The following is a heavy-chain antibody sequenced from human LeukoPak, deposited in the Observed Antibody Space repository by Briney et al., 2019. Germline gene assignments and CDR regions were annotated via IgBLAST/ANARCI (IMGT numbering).Heavy chain of an antibody. J-gene: IGHJ4*02. CDR1: GYTFTSYY. V-gene: IGHV1-46*03. Sequence: ASVKVSCKASGYTFTSYYMHWARQAPGQGLEWMGIINPSGGSTSYAQKFQGRVTMTRDTSTSTVYMELSSLRSEDTAVYYCARDPLGVYFDYWGQGTLVTVSS. CDR2: INPSGGST. CDR3: ARDPLGVYFDY.